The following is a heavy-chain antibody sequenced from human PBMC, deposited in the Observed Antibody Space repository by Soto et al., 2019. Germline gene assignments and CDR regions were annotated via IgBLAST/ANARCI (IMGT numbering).Heavy chain of an antibody. CDR1: GFTFSSYA. CDR2: ISGSGGST. J-gene: IGHJ4*02. CDR3: AKEGGIAVAVPRDY. Sequence: EVQLLESGGGLVQPGGSLRLSCAASGFTFSSYAMSWVRQAPGRGLEWVSAISGSGGSTYYEDSVKGRFTISRDNSKNTLYLQMNSLRAEDTAVYYCAKEGGIAVAVPRDYWGQGTLVTVSS. D-gene: IGHD6-19*01. V-gene: IGHV3-23*01.